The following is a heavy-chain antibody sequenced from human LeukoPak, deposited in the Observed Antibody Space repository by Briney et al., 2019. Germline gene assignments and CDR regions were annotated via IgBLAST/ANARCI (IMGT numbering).Heavy chain of an antibody. CDR2: ISSNGGSS. D-gene: IGHD1-1*01. V-gene: IGHV3-64D*09. J-gene: IGHJ4*02. CDR1: GFTFSAYA. Sequence: GGSLRLSCSASGFTFSAYAAYCVRQAPGKGLEYVSGISSNGGSSFYADSVKGRFTLSRDNSKNTLYLQMSSLRAEDTAVYYCVKITSVTGGDCWGQGTRLTVSS. CDR3: VKITSVTGGDC.